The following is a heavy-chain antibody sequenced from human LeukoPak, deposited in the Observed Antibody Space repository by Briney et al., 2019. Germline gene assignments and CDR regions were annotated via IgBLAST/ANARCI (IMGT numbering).Heavy chain of an antibody. CDR2: IWYDGSNK. V-gene: IGHV3-30*19. D-gene: IGHD3-10*01. CDR3: ARVLGSYYVPNFDY. CDR1: GFTFSSYG. Sequence: PGGSLRLSCAASGFTFSSYGMHWVRQAPGKGLEWVAVIWYDGSNKYYADSVKGRFTISRDNSKNTLYLQMNSLRAEDTAVYYCARVLGSYYVPNFDYWGQGTLVTVSS. J-gene: IGHJ4*02.